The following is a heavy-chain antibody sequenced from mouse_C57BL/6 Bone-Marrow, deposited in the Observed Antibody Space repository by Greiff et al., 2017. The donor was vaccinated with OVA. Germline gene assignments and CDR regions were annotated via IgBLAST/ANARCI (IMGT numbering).Heavy chain of an antibody. CDR1: GYTFTSYG. V-gene: IGHV1-81*01. J-gene: IGHJ3*01. CDR2: IYPRSGNT. CDR3: ARNWFAY. Sequence: VKLQESGAELARPGASVKLSCKASGYTFTSYGISWVKQRTGQGLEWIGEIYPRSGNTYYNEKFKGKATLTADKSSSTAYMGLRSLTSEDSAVYFCARNWFAYWGQGTLVTVSA.